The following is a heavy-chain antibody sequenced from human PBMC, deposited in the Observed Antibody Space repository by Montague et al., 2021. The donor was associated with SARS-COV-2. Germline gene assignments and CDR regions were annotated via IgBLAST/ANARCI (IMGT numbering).Heavy chain of an antibody. D-gene: IGHD3-22*01. J-gene: IGHJ4*02. CDR1: GVSISSGSYY. CDR2: VYHTGST. V-gene: IGHV4-61*01. Sequence: SETLSLTCSVSGVSISSGSYYWSWVRQPPGKGLEWIGYVYHTGSTNYNPSLKSRVTLSIDTSKNQFSLSLTSVTAADTAVYYCVREKYYFDDSGSKWGQGTLVTV. CDR3: VREKYYFDDSGSK.